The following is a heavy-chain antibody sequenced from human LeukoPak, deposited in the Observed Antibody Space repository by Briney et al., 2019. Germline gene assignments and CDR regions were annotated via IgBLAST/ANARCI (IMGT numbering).Heavy chain of an antibody. D-gene: IGHD6-19*01. CDR3: TRQLAVADDFDY. V-gene: IGHV3-73*01. CDR1: GFTFSGST. CDR2: IRSKTNSYAP. J-gene: IGHJ4*02. Sequence: PGGSLRLSCAASGFTFSGSTMHWVRQASGKGLEWVGRIRSKTNSYAPTSAASVQGRFTISRDDSKNTAYLQMNSLKTEDTAVYYCTRQLAVADDFDYWGPGTLVTVSS.